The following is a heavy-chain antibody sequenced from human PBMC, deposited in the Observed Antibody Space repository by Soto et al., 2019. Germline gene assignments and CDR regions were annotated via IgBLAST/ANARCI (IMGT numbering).Heavy chain of an antibody. J-gene: IGHJ4*02. D-gene: IGHD6-19*01. CDR3: ARPQSPSGWYHGGY. CDR2: ISTSSTKI. V-gene: IGHV3-21*01. Sequence: EVHLVESGGGLVKPGGSLRLSCAASGFTFSSYSMSWVRQAPGKGLEWVSSISTSSTKIFYADSVKGRFTISRDNAKNSLYLQMNSLRAEDTAVYYCARPQSPSGWYHGGYWGQGTLVTVSS. CDR1: GFTFSSYS.